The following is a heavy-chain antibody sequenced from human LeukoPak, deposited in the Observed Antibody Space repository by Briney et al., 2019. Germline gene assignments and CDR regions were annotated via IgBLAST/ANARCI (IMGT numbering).Heavy chain of an antibody. CDR1: GFTFSSYG. J-gene: IGHJ6*02. Sequence: PGGSLRLSCAASGFTFSSYGMHWVRQAPGKGLEWVAVISYDGGNKYYADSVKGRFTISRDNSKNTLYLQMNSLRAEDTAVYYCAKDPTIFGVVMSGMDVWGQGTTVTVSS. CDR2: ISYDGGNK. D-gene: IGHD3-3*01. CDR3: AKDPTIFGVVMSGMDV. V-gene: IGHV3-30*18.